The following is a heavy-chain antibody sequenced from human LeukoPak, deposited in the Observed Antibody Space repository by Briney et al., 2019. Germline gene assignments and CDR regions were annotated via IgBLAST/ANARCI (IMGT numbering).Heavy chain of an antibody. CDR3: ARGNTEPPPYYYYGMDV. D-gene: IGHD2-2*02. CDR1: GYTFTGYY. CDR2: INPNSGGT. Sequence: GASVKVSFKASGYTFTGYYMHWVRQAPGQGLEWMGWINPNSGGTNYAQKFQGRVTITADESTSTAYMELSSLRSEDTAVYYCARGNTEPPPYYYYGMDVWGQGTTVTVSS. J-gene: IGHJ6*02. V-gene: IGHV1-2*02.